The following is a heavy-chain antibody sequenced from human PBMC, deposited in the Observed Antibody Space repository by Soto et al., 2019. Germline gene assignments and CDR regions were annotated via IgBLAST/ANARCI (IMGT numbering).Heavy chain of an antibody. J-gene: IGHJ4*02. CDR2: IIPILGIA. Sequence: QVQLVQSGAEVKKPGSSVKVSCKASGGTFSSYTISWVRQAPGQGLEWMGRIIPILGIANYAQKFQGRVKITADKSTSTAYMELSSLRSEDTAVYYCARDFGDIVVVPAAHGFDYWGQGTLVTVSS. CDR1: GGTFSSYT. D-gene: IGHD2-2*01. CDR3: ARDFGDIVVVPAAHGFDY. V-gene: IGHV1-69*08.